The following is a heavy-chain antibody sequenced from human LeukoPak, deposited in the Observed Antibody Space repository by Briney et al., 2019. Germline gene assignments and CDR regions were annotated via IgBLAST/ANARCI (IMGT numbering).Heavy chain of an antibody. Sequence: SVKVSCKASGGTFSSYAISWVRQAPGQELEWMGGIIPIFGTANYAQKFQGRVTITADKSTSTAYMGLSSLRSEDAAVYYCATLCCGSYYMDVWGKGTTVTVSS. CDR1: GGTFSSYA. J-gene: IGHJ6*03. V-gene: IGHV1-69*06. CDR3: ATLCCGSYYMDV. CDR2: IIPIFGTA. D-gene: IGHD2-15*01.